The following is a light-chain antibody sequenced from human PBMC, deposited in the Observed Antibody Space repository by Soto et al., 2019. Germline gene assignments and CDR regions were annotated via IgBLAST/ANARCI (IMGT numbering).Light chain of an antibody. CDR2: EDS. CDR3: CSYAGSSIWV. J-gene: IGLJ3*02. CDR1: SSDVGSYKL. V-gene: IGLV2-23*01. Sequence: QSALTQPASVSGSPGQSSTISCTGTSSDVGSYKLVSWYQQHPGKAPKLIIYEDSKGPSGVSNRFSGSKSGNTASLTISGLQAEDEADYYCCSYAGSSIWVFGGGTKLTVL.